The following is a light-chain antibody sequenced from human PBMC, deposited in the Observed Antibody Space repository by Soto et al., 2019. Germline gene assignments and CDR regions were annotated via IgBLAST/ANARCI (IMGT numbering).Light chain of an antibody. CDR2: GAS. V-gene: IGKV3-20*01. CDR3: QQYGSSPPLT. J-gene: IGKJ4*01. Sequence: EIVLTQSPDTLSLSRGERATLTCRASQSVTNYIAWYQQTPGQAPRLLXYGASSRATGIPDRFSGSGSGTDFTLTISRLEPEDFVVYYCQQYGSSPPLTFGGGTQVDIK. CDR1: QSVTNY.